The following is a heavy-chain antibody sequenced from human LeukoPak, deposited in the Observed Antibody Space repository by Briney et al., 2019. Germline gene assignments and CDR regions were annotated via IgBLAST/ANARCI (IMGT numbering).Heavy chain of an antibody. CDR1: GFTFSGYG. J-gene: IGHJ4*02. Sequence: PGRSLRLSCAASGFTFSGYGMHWVRQAPGKGLEWVAFISYEGSDKYYADSVKGRFTISRDNSKNMVFLQMNSLRGEDTAVYYCGRDSFRRARGYMYGLDYWGQGTLVTVSS. D-gene: IGHD5-18*01. V-gene: IGHV3-30*03. CDR2: ISYEGSDK. CDR3: GRDSFRRARGYMYGLDY.